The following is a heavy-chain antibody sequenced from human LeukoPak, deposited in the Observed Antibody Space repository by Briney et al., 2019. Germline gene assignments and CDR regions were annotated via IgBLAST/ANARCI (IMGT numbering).Heavy chain of an antibody. CDR1: GFLFSSYG. D-gene: IGHD2-2*01. Sequence: PGGSLRLSCAASGFLFSSYGVHWVRQSPGKGLDWVAAIWYDESKTYYADSVKGRFTISRDSSENTLFLQMTSLRAEDAAIYYCVKDLVPAASSRWFDSWGQETLVTVSS. CDR3: VKDLVPAASSRWFDS. J-gene: IGHJ5*01. CDR2: IWYDESKT. V-gene: IGHV3-33*06.